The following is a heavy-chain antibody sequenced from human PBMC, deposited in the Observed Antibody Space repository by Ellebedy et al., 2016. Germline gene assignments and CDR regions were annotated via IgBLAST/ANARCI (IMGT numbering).Heavy chain of an antibody. Sequence: ASVKVSXKTSRYTFTDHDINWVRQAPGQGLEWMGWMTPNSGQTGYAQKFQGRVTMTSNTSISTAYMELSSLISEDTAVYYCARRGLRFVSYFAMDVWGQGTTVTVSS. D-gene: IGHD2-21*02. J-gene: IGHJ6*02. CDR1: RYTFTDHD. V-gene: IGHV1-8*01. CDR3: ARRGLRFVSYFAMDV. CDR2: MTPNSGQT.